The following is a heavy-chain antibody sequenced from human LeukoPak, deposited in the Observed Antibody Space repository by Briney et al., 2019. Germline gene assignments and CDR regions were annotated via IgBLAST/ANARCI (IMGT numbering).Heavy chain of an antibody. CDR1: GYTFTASY. CDR2: IAPNIGGT. CDR3: ARDCRSSAPRRYDH. Sequence: ASVKVSCEASGYTFTASYLHWVRQTPGQGLEWMGWIAPNIGGTHYAQKLQGRGSITRDTPINTAYMELSRLSSDGTALYICARDCRSSAPRRYDHWGLGTLVTVPS. V-gene: IGHV1-2*02. D-gene: IGHD6-6*01. J-gene: IGHJ4*02.